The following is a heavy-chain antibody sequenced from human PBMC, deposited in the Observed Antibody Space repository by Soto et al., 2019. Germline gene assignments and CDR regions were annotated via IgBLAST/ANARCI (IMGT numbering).Heavy chain of an antibody. CDR1: GDSVSSNSAA. D-gene: IGHD6-6*01. V-gene: IGHV6-1*01. CDR2: TYYRSKWYN. Sequence: PSQTLSLTCAISGDSVSSNSAAWNWIRQSPSRGLEWLGRTYYRSKWYNDYAVSVKSRITINPDTSKNQFSLQLNSVTPEDTAVYYCAWSIAARPHYYYYGMDVWGQGTTVTVSS. J-gene: IGHJ6*02. CDR3: AWSIAARPHYYYYGMDV.